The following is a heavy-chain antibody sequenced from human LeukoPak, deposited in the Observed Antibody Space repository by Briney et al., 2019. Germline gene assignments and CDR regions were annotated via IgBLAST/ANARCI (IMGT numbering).Heavy chain of an antibody. D-gene: IGHD6-13*01. CDR2: ISAYNGNT. Sequence: ASVKVSCKASGYTFTSYDINWVRQATGQGLEWMGWISAYNGNTNYAQKLQGRVTMTTDTSTSTAYMELRSLRSDDTAVYYCARDGGIAAAVLNDYWGQGTLVTVSS. CDR3: ARDGGIAAAVLNDY. CDR1: GYTFTSYD. V-gene: IGHV1-18*01. J-gene: IGHJ4*02.